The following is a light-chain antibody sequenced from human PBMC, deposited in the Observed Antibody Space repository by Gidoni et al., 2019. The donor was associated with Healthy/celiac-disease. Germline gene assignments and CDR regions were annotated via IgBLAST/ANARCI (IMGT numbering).Light chain of an antibody. CDR2: GAS. J-gene: IGKJ1*01. Sequence: EIVLTQSPATLSLSPGERATLSCRASQSVSSYLAWYQQKPGQAPRLLISGASNRATGIPARFSGSGSGTDFTLTFSTLEPEDFAVYYCQQRGNWPVTFGQGTKVEIK. CDR3: QQRGNWPVT. V-gene: IGKV3-11*01. CDR1: QSVSSY.